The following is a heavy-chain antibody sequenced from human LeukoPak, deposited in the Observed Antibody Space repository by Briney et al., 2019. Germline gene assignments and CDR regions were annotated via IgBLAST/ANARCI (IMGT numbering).Heavy chain of an antibody. D-gene: IGHD2-2*01. J-gene: IGHJ4*02. CDR3: ARDAYCSSTSCDDY. CDR2: ISSSSSYI. V-gene: IGHV3-21*01. Sequence: PGGSLRLSCAASGFTFSSYSMNWVRQAPGKGLEWVSSISSSSSYIYYADSVKGRFTISRDNAKNSPYLQMNSLRAEDTAVYYCARDAYCSSTSCDDYWGQGTLVTVSS. CDR1: GFTFSSYS.